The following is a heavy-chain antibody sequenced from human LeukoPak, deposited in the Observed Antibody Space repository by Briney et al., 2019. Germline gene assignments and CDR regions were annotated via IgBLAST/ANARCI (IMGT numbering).Heavy chain of an antibody. J-gene: IGHJ3*02. Sequence: TLSLTCTVSGGSISSGSYYWSWIRQPAGKGLEWIGRIYTSGSTNYNPSLKSRVTISVDTSKNQFSLKLSSVTAADTAVYYCARDLYLRFWEWSDAFDIWGQGTMVTVSS. D-gene: IGHD3-3*01. CDR1: GGSISSGSYY. CDR3: ARDLYLRFWEWSDAFDI. V-gene: IGHV4-61*02. CDR2: IYTSGST.